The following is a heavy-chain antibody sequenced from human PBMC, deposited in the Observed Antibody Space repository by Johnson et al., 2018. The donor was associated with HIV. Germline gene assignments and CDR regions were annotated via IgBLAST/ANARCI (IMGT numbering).Heavy chain of an antibody. CDR2: ITNDGSES. D-gene: IGHD4-23*01. V-gene: IGHV3-74*02. Sequence: VQLVESGGGVVQPGRSLRLSCAASGFDFSSSWMHWVRQAPGKGLVWASRITNDGSESAYAYSVNGRFTISRDNSKNSLYLQRNSLIATDTAVYYCARAPRWFNVFDIWGQGTMVTVSS. CDR3: ARAPRWFNVFDI. J-gene: IGHJ3*02. CDR1: GFDFSSSW.